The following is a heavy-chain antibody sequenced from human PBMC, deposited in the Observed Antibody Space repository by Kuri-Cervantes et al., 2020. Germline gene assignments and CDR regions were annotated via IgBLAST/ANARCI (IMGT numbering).Heavy chain of an antibody. CDR2: ISSSSSYI. CDR1: GFTFSSYS. D-gene: IGHD6-19*01. Sequence: LSLTCAASGFTFSSYSMNWVRQAPGKGLEWVSSISSSSSYINYADSVKGRFTISRDNAKNSLYLQMNSLRAEDTAVYYCARELAVAGFDYWGQGTRVTVAS. CDR3: ARELAVAGFDY. J-gene: IGHJ4*02. V-gene: IGHV3-21*01.